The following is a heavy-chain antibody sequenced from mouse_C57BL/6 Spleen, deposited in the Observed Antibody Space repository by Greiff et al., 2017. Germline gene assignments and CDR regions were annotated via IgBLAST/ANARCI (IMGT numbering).Heavy chain of an antibody. D-gene: IGHD1-1*01. J-gene: IGHJ2*01. V-gene: IGHV5-4*01. CDR1: GFTFSSYA. CDR3: AREGSSYFDY. Sequence: DVQLVESGGGLVKPGGSLKLSCAASGFTFSSYAMSWVRQTPEKRLEWVATISDGGSYTYYPDNVKGRFTISRDNAKNNLYLQMSHLKSEDTAMYYCAREGSSYFDYWGQGTTLTVSS. CDR2: ISDGGSYT.